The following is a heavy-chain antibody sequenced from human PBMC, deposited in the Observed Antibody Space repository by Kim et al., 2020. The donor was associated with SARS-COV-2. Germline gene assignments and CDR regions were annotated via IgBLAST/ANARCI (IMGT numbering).Heavy chain of an antibody. J-gene: IGHJ4*02. CDR3: ARGSSMGVTMIVVDEYYFDY. D-gene: IGHD3-22*01. CDR1: GGSISSGGYY. V-gene: IGHV4-31*03. Sequence: SETLSLTCTVSGGSISSGGYYWSWIRQHPGKGLEWIGYIYYSGSTYYNPSLKSRVTISVDTSKNQFSLKLSSVTAADTAVYYCARGSSMGVTMIVVDEYYFDYWGQGTLVTVSS. CDR2: IYYSGST.